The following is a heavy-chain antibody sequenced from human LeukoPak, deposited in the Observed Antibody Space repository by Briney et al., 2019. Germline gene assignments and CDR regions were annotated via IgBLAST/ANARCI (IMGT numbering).Heavy chain of an antibody. J-gene: IGHJ4*02. V-gene: IGHV3-7*01. Sequence: AGGSLRLSCAASGFTFSSYWMSWVRRAPGKGLEGVANIKNDGSEKYYVDSEKGRFTISRDNAKNSLYLQMNSLRGEDTAVFYCARPQGYFAANFDYWGQGTLVTVSS. CDR2: IKNDGSEK. CDR1: GFTFSSYW. CDR3: ARPQGYFAANFDY. D-gene: IGHD3-22*01.